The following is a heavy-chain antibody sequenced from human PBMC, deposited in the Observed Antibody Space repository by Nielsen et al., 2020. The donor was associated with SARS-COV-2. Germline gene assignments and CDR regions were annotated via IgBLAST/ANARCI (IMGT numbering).Heavy chain of an antibody. Sequence: GESLKISCAASGFTFSSYAMSWVRQAPGKGLEWVSSISSSSSYIYYADSVKGRFTISRDNAKNSLYLQMNSLRAEDTAVYYCARDRPYGMDVWGQGTTVTVSS. CDR1: GFTFSSYA. CDR2: ISSSSSYI. J-gene: IGHJ6*02. CDR3: ARDRPYGMDV. D-gene: IGHD6-6*01. V-gene: IGHV3-21*01.